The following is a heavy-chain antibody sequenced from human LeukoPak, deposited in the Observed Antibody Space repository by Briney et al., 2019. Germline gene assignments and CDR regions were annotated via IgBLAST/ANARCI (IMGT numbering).Heavy chain of an antibody. D-gene: IGHD1-26*01. CDR3: SSSSIWRSGSYFNPDDNTAEGC. Sequence: ASVKVSCKASGYTFTSYAMNWVRQAPGQGLEWMGWINTNTGNPTYAQGFTGRFVFSLDTSVSTAYLQISSLKAEDTAVYYCSSSSIWRSGSYFNPDDNTAEGCWGQGTLVTVSS. CDR1: GYTFTSYA. J-gene: IGHJ4*02. CDR2: INTNTGNP. V-gene: IGHV7-4-1*02.